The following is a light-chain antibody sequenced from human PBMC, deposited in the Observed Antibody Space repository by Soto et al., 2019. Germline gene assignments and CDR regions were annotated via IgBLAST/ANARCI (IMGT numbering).Light chain of an antibody. J-gene: IGLJ1*01. Sequence: QSVLTQPASVSGSPGQSITISCTGTSSDIGAYNYVSWYQQYPGKAPKVMIFEVSHRPSGVSNRFSGSKSDNTASLTISGLQAEDEADYYCISYTSSSLYVFGTGTKVTFL. CDR1: SSDIGAYNY. CDR2: EVS. CDR3: ISYTSSSLYV. V-gene: IGLV2-14*01.